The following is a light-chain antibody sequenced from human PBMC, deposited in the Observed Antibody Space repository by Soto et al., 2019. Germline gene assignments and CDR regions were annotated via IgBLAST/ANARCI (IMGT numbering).Light chain of an antibody. V-gene: IGKV3-20*01. CDR2: GAS. CDR1: QSVSSIY. J-gene: IGKJ5*01. Sequence: EIVLTQSPGTLSLSPGERATLSCRASQSVSSIYLAWYQQKPGQAPRLLIYGASSRATGIPDRFSGSGSGTDFTLTISRLEPEDFGVYYCQQYGSPITFGQGTRLEIK. CDR3: QQYGSPIT.